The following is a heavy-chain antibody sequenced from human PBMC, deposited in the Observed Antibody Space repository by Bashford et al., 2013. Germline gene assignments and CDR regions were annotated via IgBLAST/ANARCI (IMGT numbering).Heavy chain of an antibody. CDR3: ARAPNYGSRVLDY. CDR1: GFTFTGYF. D-gene: IGHD3-10*01. V-gene: IGHV1-46*01. CDR2: INPSGDNT. J-gene: IGHJ4*02. Sequence: ASVKVSCKTSGFTFTGYFMHWVRQAPGQGLEWMGIINPSGDNTRYAQRLQGRVTMTTDTSTSTAYMELRSLRSDDTAVYYCARAPNYGSRVLDYWGQGTLVTVSS.